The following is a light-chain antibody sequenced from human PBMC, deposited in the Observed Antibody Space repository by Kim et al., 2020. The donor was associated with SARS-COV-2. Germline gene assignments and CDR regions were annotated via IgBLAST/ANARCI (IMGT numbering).Light chain of an antibody. CDR3: ATWDAGLSAGV. V-gene: IGLV1-51*01. Sequence: QSVLTQPPSVSAAPGQTVTISCSGSDSNVGSNYVSWYQHLPGAAPKLLIYASDVRSSGIPARFSGAQSGASATLDITGLQPGDEADYYCATWDAGLSAGVFGGGTQLTVL. CDR2: ASD. CDR1: DSNVGSNY. J-gene: IGLJ2*01.